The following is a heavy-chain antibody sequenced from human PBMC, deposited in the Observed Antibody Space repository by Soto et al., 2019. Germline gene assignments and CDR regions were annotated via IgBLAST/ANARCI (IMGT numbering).Heavy chain of an antibody. J-gene: IGHJ4*02. Sequence: QVHLVQSGAEVKKPGASVKVSCKGSGYAFTTYGITWVRQAPGQGLEWMGWISAHNGNTNYAQTIQGRVTVTRDTSTSTAYMELRSLRSDDTAVYYCARGRYGDYWGKGALVTVSS. D-gene: IGHD1-1*01. V-gene: IGHV1-18*01. CDR3: ARGRYGDY. CDR2: ISAHNGNT. CDR1: GYAFTTYG.